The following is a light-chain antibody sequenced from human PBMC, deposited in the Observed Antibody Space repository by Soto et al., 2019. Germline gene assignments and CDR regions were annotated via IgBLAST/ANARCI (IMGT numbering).Light chain of an antibody. CDR3: GTWDNSLSAYV. Sequence: KVTISCSGSSSNIGTNRVSWYQQLPGTAPKLLIYDNNKRPSGILDRFSGSKSGTSATLGITELETGDEADFYCGTWDNSLSAYVFGTRTKVTVL. J-gene: IGLJ1*01. CDR2: DNN. V-gene: IGLV1-51*01. CDR1: SSNIGTNR.